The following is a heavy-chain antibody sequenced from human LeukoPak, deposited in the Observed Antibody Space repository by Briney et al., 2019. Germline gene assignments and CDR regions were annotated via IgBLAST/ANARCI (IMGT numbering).Heavy chain of an antibody. CDR3: AKPYVDAALTYFDY. CDR2: ISGSGGST. D-gene: IGHD4-17*01. J-gene: IGHJ4*02. CDR1: GFTFGDYA. V-gene: IGHV3-23*01. Sequence: PGGSLRLSCTASGFTFGDYAMSWFRQAPGKGLEWVSAISGSGGSTYYADSVKGRFTISRDNSKNTLYLQMNSLRAEDTALYYCAKPYVDAALTYFDYWGQGTLVTVSS.